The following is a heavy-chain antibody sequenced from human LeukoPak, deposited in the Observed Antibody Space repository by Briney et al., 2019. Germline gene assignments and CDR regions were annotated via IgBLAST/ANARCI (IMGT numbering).Heavy chain of an antibody. J-gene: IGHJ4*02. CDR1: GGSISSYY. Sequence: SETLSLTCTVSGGSISSYYLSWIRQPPGKGLEWIGSIYYSGSTYYNPSLKSRVTISVDTSKNQFSLKLSSVTAADTAVYYCASLYGDYVDFDYWGQGTLVTVSS. CDR2: IYYSGST. D-gene: IGHD4-17*01. CDR3: ASLYGDYVDFDY. V-gene: IGHV4-59*05.